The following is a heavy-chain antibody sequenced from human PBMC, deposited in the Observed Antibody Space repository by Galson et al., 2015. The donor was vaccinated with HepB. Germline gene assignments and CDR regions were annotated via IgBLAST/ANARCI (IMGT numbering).Heavy chain of an antibody. CDR1: GYTLTELS. D-gene: IGHD3-10*01. CDR3: ATVITMVQGVIITSHDAFDI. V-gene: IGHV1-24*01. Sequence: SVKVSCKVSGYTLTELSMHWVRQAPGKGLEWMGGFDPEDGETIYAQKFQGRVTVTEDTSTDTAYMELSSLRSEDTAVYYCATVITMVQGVIITSHDAFDIWGQGTMVTVSS. CDR2: FDPEDGET. J-gene: IGHJ3*02.